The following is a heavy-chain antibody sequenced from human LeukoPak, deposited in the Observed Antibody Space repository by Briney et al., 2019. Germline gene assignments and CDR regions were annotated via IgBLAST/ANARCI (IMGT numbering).Heavy chain of an antibody. CDR1: GDSISSSSSY. CDR2: IYYSGNT. Sequence: SETLSLTCTVSGDSISSSSSYWGWIRQPPGKGLVLIGSIYYSGNTYYNTSLKSRVTISVDTSKNQFSLKLNSVTAADTAVYFCARQTGAGLFILPGGQGTLVTVSS. D-gene: IGHD3/OR15-3a*01. V-gene: IGHV4-39*01. J-gene: IGHJ4*02. CDR3: ARQTGAGLFILP.